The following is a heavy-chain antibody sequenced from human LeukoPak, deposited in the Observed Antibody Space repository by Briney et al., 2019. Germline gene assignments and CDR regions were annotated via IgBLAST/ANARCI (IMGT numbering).Heavy chain of an antibody. D-gene: IGHD6-19*01. CDR1: GFTFSSYA. Sequence: GGSLRLSCAASGFTFSSYAMSWVRQAPGKGLEGVSAISGSGGSTYCADSVKGRFTISRDNSKNTLYLQMNSLRAEDTAVYYCAKDRHLIAVAFDYWGQGTLVTVSS. CDR3: AKDRHLIAVAFDY. CDR2: ISGSGGST. J-gene: IGHJ4*02. V-gene: IGHV3-23*01.